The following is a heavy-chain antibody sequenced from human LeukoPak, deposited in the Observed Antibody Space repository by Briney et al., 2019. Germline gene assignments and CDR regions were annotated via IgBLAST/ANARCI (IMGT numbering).Heavy chain of an antibody. CDR1: GGTFSSYA. J-gene: IGHJ4*02. CDR3: ARDAGIAARPPGFDY. CDR2: ISAYNGNT. D-gene: IGHD6-6*01. Sequence: ASVKVSCKASGGTFSSYAISWVRQAPGQGLEWMGWISAYNGNTNYAQKLQGRVTMTTDTSTSTAYMELRSLRSDDTAVYYCARDAGIAARPPGFDYWGQGTLVTVSS. V-gene: IGHV1-18*01.